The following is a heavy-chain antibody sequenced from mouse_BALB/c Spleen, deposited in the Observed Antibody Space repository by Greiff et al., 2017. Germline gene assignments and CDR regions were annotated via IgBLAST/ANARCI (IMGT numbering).Heavy chain of an antibody. CDR2: INPGSGGT. V-gene: IGHV1-54*01. CDR3: ARDELGRRGYAMDY. D-gene: IGHD4-1*01. J-gene: IGHJ4*01. Sequence: ESGAELVRPGTSVKVSCKASGYAFTNYLIEWVKQRPGQGLEWIGVINPGSGGTNYNEKFKGKATLTADKSSSTAYMQLSSLTSDDSAVYFCARDELGRRGYAMDYWGQGTSVTVSS. CDR1: GYAFTNYL.